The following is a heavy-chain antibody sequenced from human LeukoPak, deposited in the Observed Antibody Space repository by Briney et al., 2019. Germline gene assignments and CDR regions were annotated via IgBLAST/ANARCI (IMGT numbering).Heavy chain of an antibody. CDR2: IYYSGST. D-gene: IGHD6-19*01. CDR1: GGSISSYY. Sequence: KPSETLSPTCTVSGGSISSYYWSWIRQPPGKGLEWIGDIYYSGSTNYNPSLKSRVTISVDTSKNQFSLKLSSVTAADTAVYYCARGRIAVAGTKNYFDYWGQGTLVTVSS. CDR3: ARGRIAVAGTKNYFDY. J-gene: IGHJ4*02. V-gene: IGHV4-59*01.